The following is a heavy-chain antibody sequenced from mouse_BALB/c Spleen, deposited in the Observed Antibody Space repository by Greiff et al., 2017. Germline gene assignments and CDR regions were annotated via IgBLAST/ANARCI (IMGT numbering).Heavy chain of an antibody. J-gene: IGHJ2*01. CDR1: GYSFTGYF. D-gene: IGHD2-4*01. CDR3: ARGGLHYFDY. V-gene: IGHV1-20*02. CDR2: INPYNGDT. Sequence: VQLQQSGPELVKPGASVKISCKASGYSFTGYFMNWVMQSHGKSLEWIGRINPYNGDTFYNQKFKGKATLTVDKSSSTAHMELRSLASEDSAVYYCARGGLHYFDYWGQGTTLTVSS.